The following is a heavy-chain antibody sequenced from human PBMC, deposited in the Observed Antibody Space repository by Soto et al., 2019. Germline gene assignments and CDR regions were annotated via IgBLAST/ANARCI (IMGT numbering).Heavy chain of an antibody. Sequence: QAQLVESGGGVVQPGTSLRLSCVASTFTFNNFNMHWIRQAPGKGLDWLAVISSDGLTTYYPDSVKGRFTISRYKSTNTVSLQMSALRTEDTAVYYCAKGRGLIQNDAFDIWGQGTMVIVS. CDR1: TFTFNNFN. J-gene: IGHJ3*02. V-gene: IGHV3-30*18. CDR3: AKGRGLIQNDAFDI. D-gene: IGHD5-12*01. CDR2: ISSDGLTT.